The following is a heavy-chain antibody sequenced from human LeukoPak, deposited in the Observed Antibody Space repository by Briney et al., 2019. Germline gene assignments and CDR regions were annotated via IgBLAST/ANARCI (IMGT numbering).Heavy chain of an antibody. CDR1: GGSISSGTYY. CDR3: ARRRYFDWSGVDY. J-gene: IGHJ4*02. CDR2: IYSSGST. Sequence: SETLSLTCTVSGGSISSGTYYWTWIRQPAGKGLEWIGRIYSSGSTSYNPSLDSRVRISIDTSKNQFSLKLSSVTAADTAVYYCARRRYFDWSGVDYWGQGTLVTVSS. D-gene: IGHD3-9*01. V-gene: IGHV4-61*02.